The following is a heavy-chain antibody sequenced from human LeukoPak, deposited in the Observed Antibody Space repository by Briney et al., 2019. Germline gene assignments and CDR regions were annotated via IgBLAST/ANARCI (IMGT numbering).Heavy chain of an antibody. J-gene: IGHJ4*02. V-gene: IGHV3-21*01. D-gene: IGHD4-11*01. Sequence: GGSLRLSCAASGFTFSSYWMNWVRQAPGKGLEWVSSISSSSSYIYYADSVKGRFTISRDNAKNSLYLQMNSLRAEDTAVYYCARRHDYSNYPDYWGQGTLVTVSS. CDR1: GFTFSSYW. CDR3: ARRHDYSNYPDY. CDR2: ISSSSSYI.